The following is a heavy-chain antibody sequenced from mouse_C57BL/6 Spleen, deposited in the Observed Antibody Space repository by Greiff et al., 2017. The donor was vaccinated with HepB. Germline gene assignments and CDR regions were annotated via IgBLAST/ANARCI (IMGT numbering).Heavy chain of an antibody. CDR1: GYTFTDYN. CDR2: INPNNGGT. D-gene: IGHD2-1*01. V-gene: IGHV1-22*01. Sequence: SGPELVKPGASVKMSCKASGYTFTDYNMHWVKQSHGKSLEWIGYINPNNGGTSYNQKFKGKATLTVNKSSSTAYMELRSLTSEDSAVYYCARPLYYGNPWFAYWGQGTLVTVSA. CDR3: ARPLYYGNPWFAY. J-gene: IGHJ3*01.